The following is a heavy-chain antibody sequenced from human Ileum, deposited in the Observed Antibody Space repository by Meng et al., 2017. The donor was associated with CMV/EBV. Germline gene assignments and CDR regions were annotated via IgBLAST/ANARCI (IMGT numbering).Heavy chain of an antibody. CDR2: IWYDGSNK. V-gene: IGHV3-33*06. Sequence: VTCRSEGMHGVRQAPGKGLEWVAVIWYDGSNKYYADSVKGRFTISRDNSKNTLYLQMNSLRAEDTAIYYCAKSLGGGSSGYLYYFDYWGQGTLVTVSS. D-gene: IGHD3-22*01. CDR1: VTCRSEG. J-gene: IGHJ4*02. CDR3: AKSLGGGSSGYLYYFDY.